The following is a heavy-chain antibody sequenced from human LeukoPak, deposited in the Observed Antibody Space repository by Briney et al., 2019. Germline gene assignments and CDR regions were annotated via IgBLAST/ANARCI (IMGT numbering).Heavy chain of an antibody. D-gene: IGHD3-16*01. Sequence: PGGSLRLSCTAAGFTFTNNWMFWVRQAPGKGPEWLANINQDGSEAYSVGSVKGRFTISRDNAKNSVYLQMNSLRVEDTAVYYCAVTSRSYAFDYWGPGTLVTVSS. CDR1: GFTFTNNW. CDR3: AVTSRSYAFDY. J-gene: IGHJ4*02. V-gene: IGHV3-7*02. CDR2: INQDGSEA.